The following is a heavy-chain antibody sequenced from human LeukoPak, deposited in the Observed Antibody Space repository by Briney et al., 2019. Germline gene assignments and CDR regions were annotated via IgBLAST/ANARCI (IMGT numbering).Heavy chain of an antibody. CDR3: ATLVNYDILTGYYDNWFDP. J-gene: IGHJ5*02. Sequence: ASVKVSCKVPGYTLTELSMHWVRQAPGEGLEWMGGFDPEDGETIYAQKFQGRVTMTEDTSTDTAYMELSSLRSEDTAVYYCATLVNYDILTGYYDNWFDPWGQGTLVTVSS. V-gene: IGHV1-24*01. CDR2: FDPEDGET. D-gene: IGHD3-9*01. CDR1: GYTLTELS.